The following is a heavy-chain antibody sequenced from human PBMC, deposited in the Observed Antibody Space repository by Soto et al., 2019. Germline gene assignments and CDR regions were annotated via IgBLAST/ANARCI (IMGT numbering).Heavy chain of an antibody. D-gene: IGHD3-22*01. CDR2: IYPGDSNI. Sequence: GESLKISCKGSGYTFTSHWIAWVRQMPGKGLEWMGIIYPGDSNIKYSPSLQGQVTISAEKSMNTAYLQWSTLKASDTAIYYWARLLGSRGYYTVLDFWGKGTTVTVSP. CDR1: GYTFTSHW. J-gene: IGHJ6*04. V-gene: IGHV5-51*01. CDR3: ARLLGSRGYYTVLDF.